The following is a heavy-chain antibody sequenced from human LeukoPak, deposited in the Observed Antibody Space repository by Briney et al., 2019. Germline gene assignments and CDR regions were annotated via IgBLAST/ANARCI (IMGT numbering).Heavy chain of an antibody. J-gene: IGHJ3*02. D-gene: IGHD2-15*01. Sequence: SETLSLTCTVSGGSLSSYYWSWIRQPPGKGPEWIGYIYYSGSTNYNPSLKSRVTISVDTSKNQFSLKLSSVTAADTAVYYCGRDGMVVNAFDIWGQGTMVTVSS. V-gene: IGHV4-59*01. CDR2: IYYSGST. CDR3: GRDGMVVNAFDI. CDR1: GGSLSSYY.